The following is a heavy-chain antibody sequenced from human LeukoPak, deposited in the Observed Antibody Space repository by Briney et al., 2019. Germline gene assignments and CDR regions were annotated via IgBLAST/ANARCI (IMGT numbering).Heavy chain of an antibody. CDR2: IYTSGST. Sequence: SETLSLTCTVSGGSISNYYRSWIRQSAGKGLEWIGRIYTSGSTNYNPSLKSRVSMSVDTSKNQFSLRLRSVTAADTAVYYCARESGYYYDTSGYTFDYWGQGILVTVSS. CDR3: ARESGYYYDTSGYTFDY. D-gene: IGHD3-22*01. J-gene: IGHJ4*02. CDR1: GGSISNYY. V-gene: IGHV4-4*07.